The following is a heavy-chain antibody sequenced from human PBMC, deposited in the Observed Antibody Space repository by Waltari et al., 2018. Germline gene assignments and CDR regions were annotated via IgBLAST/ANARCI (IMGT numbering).Heavy chain of an antibody. CDR2: IYHRGST. D-gene: IGHD1-1*01. J-gene: IGHJ6*03. CDR3: ARSKLERGEYYMDV. CDR1: GGSISSSNW. Sequence: QVQLQESGPGLVKPSGTLSLTCAVSGGSISSSNWWSWVRQPPGKGLELIGEIYHRGSTNSNPSLKSRVTISVDKSKNQFSLKLSSVTAADTAVYYCARSKLERGEYYMDVWGKGTTVTVSS. V-gene: IGHV4-4*02.